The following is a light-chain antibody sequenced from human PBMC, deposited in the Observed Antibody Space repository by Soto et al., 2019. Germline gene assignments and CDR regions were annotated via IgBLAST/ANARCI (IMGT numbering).Light chain of an antibody. CDR2: YDD. V-gene: IGLV1-36*01. CDR3: AAWDDSLNGQVV. CDR1: SSNIGNNA. J-gene: IGLJ2*01. Sequence: QSVLTQPPSVSEAPRQRVTISCSGSSSNIGNNAVNWYQQLPGKAPKLLIYYDDLLPSGVSDRFSGSKSGTSASLAISGLQSEDEADYYCAAWDDSLNGQVVFGGGTQLTVL.